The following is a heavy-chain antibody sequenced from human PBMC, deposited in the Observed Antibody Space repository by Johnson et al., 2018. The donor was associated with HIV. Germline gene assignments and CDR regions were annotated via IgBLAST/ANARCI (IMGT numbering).Heavy chain of an antibody. CDR2: ISSSGSTI. Sequence: QVQLVESGGGLVKPGGSLRLSCAASGFSFSDYYMSWIRQAPGKGLEWVSYISSSGSTIYYTDYVKGRFTISRDNAKNSLSLQMNSLRAEDTAVYYCAKGTSEGRVNAFEIWGQGTMVTVSS. V-gene: IGHV3-11*04. CDR1: GFSFSDYY. CDR3: AKGTSEGRVNAFEI. D-gene: IGHD3-10*01. J-gene: IGHJ3*02.